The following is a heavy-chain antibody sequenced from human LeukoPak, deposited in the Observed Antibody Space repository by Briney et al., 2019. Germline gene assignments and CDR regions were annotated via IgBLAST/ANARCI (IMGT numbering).Heavy chain of an antibody. CDR1: GFIFSSFD. V-gene: IGHV3-23*01. Sequence: PGGTLRLSCAASGFIFSSFDMSWVRQAPGKGLGWASSIGGGGDSTYYADSVKGRFTISRDNSKNTLYLQMDSLRAEDTAVYYCAKVGLHYDYVWGGYRSAYYFDYWGQGTLVTVSS. D-gene: IGHD3-16*02. J-gene: IGHJ4*02. CDR2: IGGGGDST. CDR3: AKVGLHYDYVWGGYRSAYYFDY.